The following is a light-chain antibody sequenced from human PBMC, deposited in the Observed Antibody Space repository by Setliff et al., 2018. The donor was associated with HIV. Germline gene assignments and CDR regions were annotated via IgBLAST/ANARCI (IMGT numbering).Light chain of an antibody. CDR1: SSYVGAYNY. CDR2: DVS. CDR3: SSYTTTSTVV. Sequence: QSVLTQPASVSGSPGQSITISCTGTSSYVGAYNYVSWYQQHPDKAAKLMIYDVSNRPSGVSNRFSGSKSGNPAPLTISGLQAEDEADYYCSSYTTTSTVVFGGGTKVTVL. V-gene: IGLV2-14*03. J-gene: IGLJ2*01.